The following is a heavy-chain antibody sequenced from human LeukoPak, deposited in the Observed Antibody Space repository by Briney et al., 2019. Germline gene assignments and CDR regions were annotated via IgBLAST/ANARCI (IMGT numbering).Heavy chain of an antibody. CDR1: GFTFSSYW. V-gene: IGHV3-7*01. D-gene: IGHD2-2*01. J-gene: IGHJ4*02. CDR2: IKQDGSEK. Sequence: GGSLRLSCAASGFTFSSYWMSWVRQAPGKGLEWVANIKQDGSEKYYVDSVRGRFTISRDNAKNSLYLQMNSLRAGDTAVYYCARFCTSCSMSLFDFWGQGTLVTVSS. CDR3: ARFCTSCSMSLFDF.